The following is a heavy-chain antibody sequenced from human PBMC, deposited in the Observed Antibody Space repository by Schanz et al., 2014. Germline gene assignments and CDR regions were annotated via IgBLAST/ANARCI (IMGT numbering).Heavy chain of an antibody. D-gene: IGHD5-18*01. V-gene: IGHV3-33*06. CDR1: GFTFRSYG. CDR3: AKYGGGYSYGFVEY. J-gene: IGHJ4*02. Sequence: QVQLVESGGGVVQPGRSLRLSCAASGFTFRSYGMHWVRQAPGKGLEWVAIIWYDGNNKKYADSVKGRFTIARDNSKNTLFLQMDSLRVEDTAVYYCAKYGGGYSYGFVEYWGQGILVTVSS. CDR2: IWYDGNNK.